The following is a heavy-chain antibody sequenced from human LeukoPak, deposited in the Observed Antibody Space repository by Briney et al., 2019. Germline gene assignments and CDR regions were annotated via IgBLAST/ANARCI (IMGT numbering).Heavy chain of an antibody. CDR2: IIPIFGTA. V-gene: IGHV1-69*06. CDR3: ARDQGGYCSGGSCYGPRGSYYYYYMDV. J-gene: IGHJ6*03. D-gene: IGHD2-15*01. CDR1: GGTFSSYA. Sequence: ASVKVSCKASGGTFSSYAISWVRQAPGQGLEWMGGIIPIFGTANYAQKFQGRVTITADKSTSTAYMELSSLRSEDTAVYYCARDQGGYCSGGSCYGPRGSYYYYYMDVWGKGTTVTVSS.